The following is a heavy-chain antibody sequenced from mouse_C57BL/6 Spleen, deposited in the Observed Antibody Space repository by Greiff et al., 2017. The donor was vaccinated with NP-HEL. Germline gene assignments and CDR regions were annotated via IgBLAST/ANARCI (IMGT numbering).Heavy chain of an antibody. CDR3: ASKGSIGSNYAMDY. D-gene: IGHD2-2*01. CDR1: GYTFTSYW. Sequence: QVQLQQPGAELVKPGASVKLSCKASGYTFTSYWMHWVKQRPGQGLEWIGMIHPNSGSTNYNEKFKSKATLTVDKSSSTAYMQLSSLTSEDSAVYYCASKGSIGSNYAMDYWGQGTSVTVSS. V-gene: IGHV1-64*01. CDR2: IHPNSGST. J-gene: IGHJ4*01.